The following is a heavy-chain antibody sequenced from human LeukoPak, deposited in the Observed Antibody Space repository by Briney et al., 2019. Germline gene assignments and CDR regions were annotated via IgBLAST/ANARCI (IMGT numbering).Heavy chain of an antibody. CDR3: ARWDELDWAFGT. J-gene: IGHJ5*02. Sequence: ASVKVSCKASGYAFTSYDIHWVRQATGQGLEWMGWMNPNSAKTGYTQKFQGRVTMTRDTSISTAYMELSSLRSDDTAVYYCARWDELDWAFGTWGPGTLVTVSS. V-gene: IGHV1-8*01. CDR1: GYAFTSYD. D-gene: IGHD2-21*01. CDR2: MNPNSAKT.